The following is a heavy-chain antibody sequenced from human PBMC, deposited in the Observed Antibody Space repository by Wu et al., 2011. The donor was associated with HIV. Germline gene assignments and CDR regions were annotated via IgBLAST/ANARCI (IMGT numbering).Heavy chain of an antibody. D-gene: IGHD3-10*01. Sequence: VQLVQSGAEVKKPGGSLKISCKGSGYSFSNYWIGWVRQMPGKGLEWMGIIYPDDSDLRNNPSFQGQVTISADKSISTAYLQWSSLKASDTAMYYCATWFASRGFDIWGQGTMVTVSS. J-gene: IGHJ3*02. CDR2: IYPDDSDL. CDR1: GYSFSNYW. V-gene: IGHV5-51*01. CDR3: ATWFASRGFDI.